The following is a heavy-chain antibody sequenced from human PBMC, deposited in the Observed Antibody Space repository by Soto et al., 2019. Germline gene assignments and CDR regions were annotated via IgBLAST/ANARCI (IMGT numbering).Heavy chain of an antibody. D-gene: IGHD3-22*01. Sequence: QVQLVQSGAEVKKPGASVKVSCKASGYTFTSYYFHWVRQAPGQGLEWMGIINPGGGSASNAQKFQGRVTMTRDTSTSTVYMELSSLRSEDTAVYCCARTAYYDDSSGYYFRNGMDVWGQGTTVTVSS. CDR1: GYTFTSYY. CDR3: ARTAYYDDSSGYYFRNGMDV. J-gene: IGHJ6*02. V-gene: IGHV1-46*01. CDR2: INPGGGSA.